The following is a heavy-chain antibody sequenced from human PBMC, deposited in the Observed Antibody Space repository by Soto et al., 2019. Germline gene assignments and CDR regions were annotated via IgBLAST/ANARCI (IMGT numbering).Heavy chain of an antibody. V-gene: IGHV2-5*02. CDR2: IYWDDDK. D-gene: IGHD6-6*01. J-gene: IGHJ3*02. Sequence: QITLKESGPTLVKPTQTLTLTCTFSGFSLSTSGVGVGWIRQPPGKALEWLALIYWDDDKRYSPSLKSRLTITNDTSKHQVVLTMTNMDPVDTASYYFAHTSIAALKDAVDIRGQVTRVTVSS. CDR1: GFSLSTSGVG. CDR3: AHTSIAALKDAVDI.